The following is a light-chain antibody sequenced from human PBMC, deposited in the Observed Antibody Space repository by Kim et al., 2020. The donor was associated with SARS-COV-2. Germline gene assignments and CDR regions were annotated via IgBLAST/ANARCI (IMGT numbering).Light chain of an antibody. J-gene: IGKJ4*01. CDR3: QQYNSYSALT. CDR2: KAS. V-gene: IGKV1-5*03. CDR1: QSISSW. Sequence: PVGDRVTITCRASQSISSWLAWYQQKPGKAPKLLIYKASSLESGVPSRFSGSGSGTEFTLTISSLQPDDFATYYCQQYNSYSALTFGGGTKVDIK.